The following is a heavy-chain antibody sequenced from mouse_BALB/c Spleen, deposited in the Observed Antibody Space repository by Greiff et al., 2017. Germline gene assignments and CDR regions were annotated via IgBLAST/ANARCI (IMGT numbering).Heavy chain of an antibody. V-gene: IGHV5-17*02. CDR2: ISSGSSTI. J-gene: IGHJ4*01. CDR3: ARRSTVVANYAMDY. Sequence: EVKLMESGGGLVQPGGSRKLSCEASGFTFSSFGMHWVRQAPEKGLEWVAYISSGSSTINYADTVKGRFTISRDNPKNTLFLQMTSLRSEDSAMYYCARRSTVVANYAMDYWGQGTSVTVSS. D-gene: IGHD1-1*01. CDR1: GFTFSSFG.